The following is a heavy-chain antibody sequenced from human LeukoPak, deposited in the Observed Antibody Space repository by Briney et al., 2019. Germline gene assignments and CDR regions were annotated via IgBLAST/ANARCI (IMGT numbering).Heavy chain of an antibody. Sequence: SDTLSLTCTVCGRSINSRSYYWGWIRQPPGKVLECIGQINHSESTHYNPSLKSRVTISVHTSKNQFSLKLTSATAADTAVYYCARLRWIRSSGWNVAFDIWGQGTMVSVSS. CDR3: ARLRWIRSSGWNVAFDI. CDR2: INHSEST. CDR1: GRSINSRSYY. J-gene: IGHJ3*02. D-gene: IGHD6-19*01. V-gene: IGHV4-39*07.